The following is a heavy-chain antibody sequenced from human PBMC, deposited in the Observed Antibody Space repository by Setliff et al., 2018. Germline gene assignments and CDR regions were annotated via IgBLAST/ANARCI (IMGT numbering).Heavy chain of an antibody. CDR1: GGSVSTYY. J-gene: IGHJ4*02. CDR3: ARDGVAGLPVD. V-gene: IGHV4-4*07. CDR2: IYTSGST. Sequence: SETLSLTCTVSGGSVSTYYWSWIRQPAGKGLEWIGRIYTSGSTNYNPSLKSRVTISVDTSKNQFSLKLSSVTAADTAVYYCARDGVAGLPVDWGQGTMVTVSS. D-gene: IGHD6-19*01.